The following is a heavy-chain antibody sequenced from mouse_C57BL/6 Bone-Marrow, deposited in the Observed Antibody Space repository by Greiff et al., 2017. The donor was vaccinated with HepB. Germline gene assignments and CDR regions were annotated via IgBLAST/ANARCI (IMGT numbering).Heavy chain of an antibody. D-gene: IGHD4-1*01. CDR3: AKLGRPYWYFDL. Sequence: EVKLMESGGGLVKPGGSLKLSCAASGFTFSDYGMHWVRQAPEKGLEWVAYISSGSSTIYYADTVKGRFTISRDNAKNTLFLQMTSLRSEDTAMYYCAKLGRPYWYFDLWGTGTTVTVSS. J-gene: IGHJ1*03. V-gene: IGHV5-17*01. CDR2: ISSGSSTI. CDR1: GFTFSDYG.